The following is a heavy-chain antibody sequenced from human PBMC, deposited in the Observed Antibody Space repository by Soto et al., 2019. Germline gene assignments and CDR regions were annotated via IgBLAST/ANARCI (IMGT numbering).Heavy chain of an antibody. CDR2: IFYTGTT. Sequence: HVQLQESGPGLVKPSQTLSLTCTVSGCSINSGGYYWSWIRQHPGKGLEWIGNIFYTGTTSYNPSFKSRVTVSVDTSKNQFSLKLSSVTAADTAVYYCARSYCNSSVFGYWGQVALVPVSS. V-gene: IGHV4-31*03. CDR1: GCSINSGGYY. J-gene: IGHJ4*02. D-gene: IGHD1-26*01. CDR3: ARSYCNSSVFGY.